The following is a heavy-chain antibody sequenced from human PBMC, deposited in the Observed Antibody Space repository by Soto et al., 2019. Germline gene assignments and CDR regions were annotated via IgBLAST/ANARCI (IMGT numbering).Heavy chain of an antibody. Sequence: VKVSCKASGYTFTSYAMHWVRQAPGQRLEWMGWINAGNGNTKYSQKFQGRVTITRDTSASTAYMELSSLRSEDTAVYYCARDLVGIAVAGPMDDAFDIWGQGTMVTVSS. CDR2: INAGNGNT. CDR1: GYTFTSYA. D-gene: IGHD6-19*01. CDR3: ARDLVGIAVAGPMDDAFDI. J-gene: IGHJ3*02. V-gene: IGHV1-3*01.